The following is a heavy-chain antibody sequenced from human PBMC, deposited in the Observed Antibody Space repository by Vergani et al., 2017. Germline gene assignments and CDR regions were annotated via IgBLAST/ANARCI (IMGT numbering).Heavy chain of an antibody. J-gene: IGHJ4*02. V-gene: IGHV3-30*02. CDR2: IGKDGINT. CDR3: KYLRYYTDGLPDS. CDR1: GFTFSNFG. Sequence: QVQLVESAGGVVQPGGSLRLSCAASGFTFSNFGMHWIRQAPGKGLEWLAYIGKDGINTRYRDAVKGRFTVSRDNSKDILYLQMDSLRSEDTALYCAKYLRYYTDGLPDSWGPGSLVIVSS. D-gene: IGHD3-22*01.